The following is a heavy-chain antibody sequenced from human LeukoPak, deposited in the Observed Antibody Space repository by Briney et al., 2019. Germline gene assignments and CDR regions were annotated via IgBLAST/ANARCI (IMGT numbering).Heavy chain of an antibody. CDR1: GYTFTGYY. J-gene: IGHJ5*02. CDR2: INPNSGGT. CDR3: ARDLSVTMVRGVMGFDP. Sequence: GASVKVSCKASGYTFTGYYMHWVRQAPGQGLEWMGWINPNSGGTNYAQKFQGRVTMTRDTSISTAYMELSRLRSDDTAVYYCARDLSVTMVRGVMGFDPWGQGTLVTVSS. V-gene: IGHV1-2*02. D-gene: IGHD3-10*01.